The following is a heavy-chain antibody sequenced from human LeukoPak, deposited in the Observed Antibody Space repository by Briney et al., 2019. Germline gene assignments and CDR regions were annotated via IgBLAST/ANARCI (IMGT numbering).Heavy chain of an antibody. CDR1: GGSFSGYY. D-gene: IGHD2/OR15-2a*01. V-gene: IGHV4-34*01. J-gene: IGHJ5*02. CDR3: ARGSLFLLSKWFDP. Sequence: SETLSLTCAVYGGSFSGYYWSWIRQPPGKGLEWIGEINHSGSTNYNPSLKSRVTISVDTSKNQFSLKLSSVTAADTAVYYCARGSLFLLSKWFDPWGQGTLVTVSS. CDR2: INHSGST.